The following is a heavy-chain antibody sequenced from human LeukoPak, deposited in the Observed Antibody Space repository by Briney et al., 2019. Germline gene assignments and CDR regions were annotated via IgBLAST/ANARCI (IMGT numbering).Heavy chain of an antibody. CDR1: GFTFSNYE. Sequence: GGSLRLSCAASGFTFSNYEMHWVRQAPDKGLECVAVISNDGSEKYYADSVKGRFTISRDNSRNTLYLQLNGLRAEDTALYYCARDGGYSRGWTYGAGDYWGQGTLVTVSS. V-gene: IGHV3-30*04. CDR3: ARDGGYSRGWTYGAGDY. J-gene: IGHJ4*02. D-gene: IGHD6-19*01. CDR2: ISNDGSEK.